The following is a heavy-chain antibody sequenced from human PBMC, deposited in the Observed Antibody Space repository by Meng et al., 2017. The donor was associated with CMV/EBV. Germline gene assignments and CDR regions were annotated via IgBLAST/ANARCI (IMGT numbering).Heavy chain of an antibody. V-gene: IGHV4-34*01. Sequence: QVPLQQLGAGLLKPSETLSLTCAVYGGSFSGYYWSWIRQPPGKGLEWIGEINHSGSTNYNPSLKSRVTISVDTSKNQFSLKLSSVTAADTAVYYCARGVGATGKADYWGQGTLVTVSS. CDR1: GGSFSGYY. J-gene: IGHJ4*02. CDR2: INHSGST. CDR3: ARGVGATGKADY. D-gene: IGHD1-26*01.